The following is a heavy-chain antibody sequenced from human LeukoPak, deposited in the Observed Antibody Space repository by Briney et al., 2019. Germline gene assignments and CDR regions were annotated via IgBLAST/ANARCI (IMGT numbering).Heavy chain of an antibody. Sequence: GGSLRLSCAASGFTFSSYSMNWVRQAPGKGLEWVSYISSSSSTIYYADSVKGRFTISRDNAKNSLYLQMNSLRAEDTAVYYCARDTFDRSSTSCYIKTFDYWGQGTLVTVSS. D-gene: IGHD2-2*02. CDR2: ISSSSSTI. CDR3: ARDTFDRSSTSCYIKTFDY. J-gene: IGHJ4*02. CDR1: GFTFSSYS. V-gene: IGHV3-48*01.